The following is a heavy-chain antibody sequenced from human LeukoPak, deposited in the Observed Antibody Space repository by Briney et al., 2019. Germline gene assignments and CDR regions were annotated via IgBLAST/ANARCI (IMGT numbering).Heavy chain of an antibody. V-gene: IGHV1-69*05. D-gene: IGHD3-22*01. Sequence: ASVKVSCKASGGTFSSYAISWVRQAPGQGLEWMGGIIPIFGTANYAQKFQGRVTITTDESTSTAYMELSSLRSEDTAVYYCARVVDDDSSGYGDYYYYMDVWGKGTTVTVSS. CDR2: IIPIFGTA. CDR1: GGTFSSYA. J-gene: IGHJ6*03. CDR3: ARVVDDDSSGYGDYYYYMDV.